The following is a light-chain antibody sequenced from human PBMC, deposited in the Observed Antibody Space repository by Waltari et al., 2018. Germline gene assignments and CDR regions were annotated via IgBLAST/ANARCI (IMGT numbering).Light chain of an antibody. Sequence: QSALTQPVSVSGSAGQSITISCTGTSSDIGGYNYVSWYQQHADKAPNLIIFDVSNRPSGVSNRFSGSKSGNTASLTISGLQAEDEADYYCSSYTSSNTLAFGGGTKLTVL. CDR2: DVS. CDR3: SSYTSSNTLA. CDR1: SSDIGGYNY. V-gene: IGLV2-14*03. J-gene: IGLJ2*01.